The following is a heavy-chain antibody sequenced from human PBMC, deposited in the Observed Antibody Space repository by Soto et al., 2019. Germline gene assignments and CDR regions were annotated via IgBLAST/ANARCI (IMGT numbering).Heavy chain of an antibody. CDR3: TKDGDAYDFAFDK. D-gene: IGHD3-3*01. J-gene: IGHJ3*02. CDR1: GFSFSNYG. CDR2: ITKTGRST. V-gene: IGHV3-23*01. Sequence: EVQLLESGGGLVQPGGSLRLSCATSGFSFSNYGMNWVRQAPGKGLEWVSGITKTGRSTFIADSVSGRFTISRDNLKNIMYLQMNSLRVDDTALYYCTKDGDAYDFAFDKWGQGTMVTVTS.